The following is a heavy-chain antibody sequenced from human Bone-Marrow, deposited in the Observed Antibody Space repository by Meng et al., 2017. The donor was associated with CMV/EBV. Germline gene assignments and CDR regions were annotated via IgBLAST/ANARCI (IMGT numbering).Heavy chain of an antibody. J-gene: IGHJ4*02. CDR1: GFTFSSYA. CDR3: AKDQYYDFWSGYYTY. Sequence: SGFTFSSYAMSWVRQAPGKGLEWVSAISGSGGSTYYADSVKGRFTISRDNSKNTLYLQMNSLRAEDTAVYYCAKDQYYDFWSGYYTYWGQGTLVTVSS. CDR2: ISGSGGST. V-gene: IGHV3-23*01. D-gene: IGHD3-3*01.